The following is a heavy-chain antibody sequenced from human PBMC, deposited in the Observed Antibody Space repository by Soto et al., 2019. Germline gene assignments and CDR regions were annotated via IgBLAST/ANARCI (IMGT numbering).Heavy chain of an antibody. J-gene: IGHJ4*02. CDR2: IYYSGST. CDR1: GGSISSGGYY. Sequence: SETLSLTCTVSGGSISSGGYYWSWIRQHPGKGLEWIGYIYYSGSTYYNPSLKSRVTISVDTSKNQFSLKLSSVTAADTAVYYCARDGPSWARDYWGQGTQVTVSS. D-gene: IGHD2-2*01. V-gene: IGHV4-31*03. CDR3: ARDGPSWARDY.